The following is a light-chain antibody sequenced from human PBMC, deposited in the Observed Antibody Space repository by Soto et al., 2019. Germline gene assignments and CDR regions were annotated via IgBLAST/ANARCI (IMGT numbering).Light chain of an antibody. CDR3: QQRSNWPSIT. V-gene: IGKV3-11*01. CDR1: QSVSSY. J-gene: IGKJ5*01. Sequence: VCTQSPDTLSLSPGERATLSCSASQSVSSYLAWYQQKPGQAPRLLIYDASNRATGIPARFSGSGSGTDFTLTINSLEPEDSAVYYCQQRSNWPSITFGQGTRLEIK. CDR2: DAS.